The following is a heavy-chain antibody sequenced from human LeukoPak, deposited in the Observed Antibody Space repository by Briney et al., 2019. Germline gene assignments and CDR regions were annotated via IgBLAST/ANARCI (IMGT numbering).Heavy chain of an antibody. D-gene: IGHD1-26*01. J-gene: IGHJ4*02. CDR1: GYTFTSYG. Sequence: GASVKVSCTASGYTFTSYGISWVRQAPGQGLEWMGWISAYNGNANYAQKLQGRVTMTTDTSTSTAYMELRSLRSDDTAVYYCARDVEWEPPGPFDYWGQGTLVTVSS. CDR3: ARDVEWEPPGPFDY. V-gene: IGHV1-18*01. CDR2: ISAYNGNA.